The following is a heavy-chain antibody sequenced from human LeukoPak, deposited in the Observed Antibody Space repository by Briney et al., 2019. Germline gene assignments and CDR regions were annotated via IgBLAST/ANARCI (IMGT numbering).Heavy chain of an antibody. CDR3: ARDRSLSYYDSSGYYAFDI. CDR2: TYYRSKWYN. J-gene: IGHJ3*02. V-gene: IGHV6-1*01. CDR1: GDSVSSNSAA. Sequence: SQTLSLTCATSGDSVSSNSAAWNWIRQAPSRGLEWLGRTYYRSKWYNDYAVYVKSRITINPDTSKNQFSMPLNSVTPEDTAVYYCARDRSLSYYDSSGYYAFDIWGQGTMVTVSS. D-gene: IGHD3-22*01.